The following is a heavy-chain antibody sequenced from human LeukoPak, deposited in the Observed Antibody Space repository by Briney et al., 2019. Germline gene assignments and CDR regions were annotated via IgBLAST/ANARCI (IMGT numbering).Heavy chain of an antibody. J-gene: IGHJ4*02. D-gene: IGHD5-24*01. CDR3: ARNDLEMATVKASYFDY. V-gene: IGHV4-39*07. Sequence: SETLSLTCTVSGGSISSSSYYWGWIRQPPGKGLEWIGSIYYSGSTYYNPSLKSRVTISVDTSKNQFSLKLSPVTAADTAVYYCARNDLEMATVKASYFDYWGQGTLVTVSS. CDR2: IYYSGST. CDR1: GGSISSSSYY.